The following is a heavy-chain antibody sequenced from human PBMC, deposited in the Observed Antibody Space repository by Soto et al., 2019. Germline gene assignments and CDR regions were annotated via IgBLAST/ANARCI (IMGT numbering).Heavy chain of an antibody. J-gene: IGHJ4*02. V-gene: IGHV3-33*06. CDR3: AKVSVTPSSSVDY. CDR2: IWHDGSEI. D-gene: IGHD6-13*01. CDR1: GSIFIGYG. Sequence: GGSLRLSCVVPGSIFIGYGMHWVRQAPGKGLEWVAVIWHDGSEIYYADSVKGRFTISRDNSKNTLYLQMNSLRAEDTAVYYCAKVSVTPSSSVDYWGQGTLVTVSS.